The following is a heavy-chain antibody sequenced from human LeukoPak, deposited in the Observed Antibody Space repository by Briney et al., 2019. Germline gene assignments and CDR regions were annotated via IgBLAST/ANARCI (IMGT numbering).Heavy chain of an antibody. J-gene: IGHJ5*02. Sequence: SETLSLTCTVSGGSISSYYWSWIRQPPGKGLEWIGYIYYSGSTNYNPSLKSRVTMSVDTSKNQFSLKLSSVTAADTAVYYCARDFGSSWPEGGSNWFDPWGQGTLVTVSS. CDR3: ARDFGSSWPEGGSNWFDP. V-gene: IGHV4-59*12. CDR1: GGSISSYY. D-gene: IGHD6-13*01. CDR2: IYYSGST.